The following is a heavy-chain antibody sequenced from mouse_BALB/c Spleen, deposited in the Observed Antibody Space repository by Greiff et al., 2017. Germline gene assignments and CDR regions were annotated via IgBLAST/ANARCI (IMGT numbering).Heavy chain of an antibody. V-gene: IGHV3-2*02. J-gene: IGHJ4*01. CDR1: GYSITSDYA. D-gene: IGHD4-1*01. CDR3: ARLGRAMDY. Sequence: VQLQQSGPGLVKPSQSLSLTCTVTGYSITSDYAWNWIRQFPGNKLEWMGYISYSGSTSYNPSLKSRISITRDTSKNQFFLQLNSVTTEDTATYYCARLGRAMDYWGQGTSVTVSS. CDR2: ISYSGST.